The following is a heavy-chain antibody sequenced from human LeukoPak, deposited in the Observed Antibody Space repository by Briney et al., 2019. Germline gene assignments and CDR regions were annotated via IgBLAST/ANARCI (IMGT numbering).Heavy chain of an antibody. J-gene: IGHJ4*02. CDR3: AKEWVANFDY. D-gene: IGHD2-21*01. V-gene: IGHV3-66*02. CDR2: IYQGGST. CDR1: TFTVASNY. Sequence: GGSLRLSCAVSTFTVASNYMSWVRQTPGKGLVWVSDIYQGGSTYYSDSVKGRFTISRDTSKNTLYLQMNSLRAEDTAVYYCAKEWVANFDYWGQGTLVTVSS.